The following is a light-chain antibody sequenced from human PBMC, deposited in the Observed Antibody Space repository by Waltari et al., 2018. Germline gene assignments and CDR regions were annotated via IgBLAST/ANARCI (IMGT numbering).Light chain of an antibody. J-gene: IGKJ4*01. CDR3: QQASGLPLT. Sequence: DIQLTQSPSSLSASVGDRVTITCRASQSIASWLAWYQHKPGQAPKLLIYAASNLESGVPSRFSGAGSGTDFTLTINSLQPEDFATYYCQQASGLPLTFGGGTKVDIK. CDR1: QSIASW. V-gene: IGKV1D-12*01. CDR2: AAS.